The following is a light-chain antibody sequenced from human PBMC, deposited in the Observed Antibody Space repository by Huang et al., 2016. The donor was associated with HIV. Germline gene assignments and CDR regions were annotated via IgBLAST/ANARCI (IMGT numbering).Light chain of an antibody. CDR2: DAS. Sequence: EIVLTQSPATLSLSPGERATLSCGASQSFSSSFLAWYHHNPGLTPRLLIYDASSRATGIPDRFSGSGSGTDVTLTISRLEPEDFAVYYCQQYGSSARTFGGGTKVEIK. J-gene: IGKJ4*01. CDR1: QSFSSSF. V-gene: IGKV3D-20*01. CDR3: QQYGSSART.